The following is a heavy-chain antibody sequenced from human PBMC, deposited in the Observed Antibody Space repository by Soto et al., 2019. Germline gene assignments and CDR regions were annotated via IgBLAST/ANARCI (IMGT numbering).Heavy chain of an antibody. CDR1: GGSISSGGSY. Sequence: SETLSRTCIVSGGSISSGGSYWRWIRQLPGKGLEWIGYIYYSGSTYYNPSLMSRVTISVDTSKNQFSLKLTSVTAADTAVYYCARDKITGLFDYWGQGTLVT. D-gene: IGHD2-8*02. CDR2: IYYSGST. J-gene: IGHJ4*02. V-gene: IGHV4-31*03. CDR3: ARDKITGLFDY.